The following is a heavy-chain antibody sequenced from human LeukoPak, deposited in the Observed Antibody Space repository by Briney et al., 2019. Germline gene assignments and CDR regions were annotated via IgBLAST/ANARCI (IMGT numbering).Heavy chain of an antibody. J-gene: IGHJ6*03. D-gene: IGHD1-26*01. V-gene: IGHV3-74*01. CDR3: ARAYSGTYGLGYYYMDV. CDR2: ISSDGSST. CDR1: GFTFSSYW. Sequence: GGSLRLSCAASGFTFSSYWMHWVRQAPGKGLVWVSRISSDGSSTTYADSVKGRFTISRDNAKNTLYLQMNNLRAEDTAVYYCARAYSGTYGLGYYYMDVWGKGTTVTISS.